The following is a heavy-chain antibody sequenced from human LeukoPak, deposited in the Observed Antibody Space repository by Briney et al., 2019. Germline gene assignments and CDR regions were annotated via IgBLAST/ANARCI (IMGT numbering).Heavy chain of an antibody. CDR1: GGSISSSSYY. D-gene: IGHD1-14*01. J-gene: IGHJ5*02. V-gene: IGHV4-39*07. Sequence: KTSGTLSLTCTVSGGSISSSSYYWGWIRQPPGKGLEWIGSIYYSGSTYYNPSLKSRVTISVDTSKNQFSLKLSSVTAADTAVYYCARETVNGNWFDPWGQGTLVTVSS. CDR3: ARETVNGNWFDP. CDR2: IYYSGST.